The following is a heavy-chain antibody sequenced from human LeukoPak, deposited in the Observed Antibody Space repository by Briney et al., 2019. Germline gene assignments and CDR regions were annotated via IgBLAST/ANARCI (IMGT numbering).Heavy chain of an antibody. CDR2: IYYSGST. CDR3: ARRDPYSACDY. J-gene: IGHJ4*02. Sequence: KPSETLSLTCTVSGGSISSYCWSWIRQPPGKGLEWIGYIYYSGSTNYNPSLKSRVTISVDTSKNQFSLKLSSVTAADTAVYYCARRDPYSACDYWGQGTLVTVSS. V-gene: IGHV4-59*01. D-gene: IGHD2-21*01. CDR1: GGSISSYC.